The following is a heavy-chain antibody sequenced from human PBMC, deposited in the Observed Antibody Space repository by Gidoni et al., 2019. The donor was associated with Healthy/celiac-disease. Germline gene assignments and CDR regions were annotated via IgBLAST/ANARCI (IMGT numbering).Heavy chain of an antibody. J-gene: IGHJ4*02. CDR3: ARDGDGYNFDY. D-gene: IGHD5-12*01. CDR2: KKQDGSEK. CDR1: GFTCSSYW. V-gene: IGHV3-7*01. Sequence: EVQLVEYGGGLVQPGGSLRLSCAASGFTCSSYWMRWGRQAPGKGLEWVANKKQDGSEKYYVDSVKGRFTISRDNAKNSLYLQMNSLRAEDTAVYYCARDGDGYNFDYWGQGTLVTVSS.